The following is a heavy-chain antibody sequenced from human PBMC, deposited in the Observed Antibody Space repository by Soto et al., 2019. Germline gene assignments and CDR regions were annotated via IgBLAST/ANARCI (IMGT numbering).Heavy chain of an antibody. D-gene: IGHD6-19*01. CDR2: ISAYNGNT. J-gene: IGHJ4*02. CDR1: GYTFTSYG. CDR3: ARDLLGRVAVAGKDFDY. V-gene: IGHV1-18*01. Sequence: ASVKVSCKASGYTFTSYGISWVRQAPGQGLEWMGWISAYNGNTNYAQKLQGRVTMTTDTSTSTAYMELRSLRSDDTAVYYCARDLLGRVAVAGKDFDYWGQGTLVTVSS.